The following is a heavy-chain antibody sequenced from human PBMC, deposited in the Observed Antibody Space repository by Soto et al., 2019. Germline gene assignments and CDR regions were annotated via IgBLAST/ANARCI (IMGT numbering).Heavy chain of an antibody. D-gene: IGHD2-8*01. V-gene: IGHV3-21*01. CDR3: ARDLGYCTNGVCRP. Sequence: EVQLVGSGGGLVKPGGSLRLSCAASGFTFSSYSMNWVRQAPGKGLEWVSSISSSSSYIYYADSVKGRFTISRDNAKNSLYLQMNSLRAEDTAVYYCARDLGYCTNGVCRPWGQGTLGTVSS. J-gene: IGHJ5*02. CDR1: GFTFSSYS. CDR2: ISSSSSYI.